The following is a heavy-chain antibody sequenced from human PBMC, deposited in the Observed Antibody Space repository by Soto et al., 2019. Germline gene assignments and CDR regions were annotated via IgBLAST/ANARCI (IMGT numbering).Heavy chain of an antibody. V-gene: IGHV3-23*01. D-gene: IGHD3-22*01. Sequence: GGSLRLSCAASGFTFSSYAMSWVRQAPGKGLEWVSAISGSGGSTYYADSVKGRFTISRDNSKNTLYLQMNSLRAEDTAVYYCAKRGEYYDSSGYYFFDYWGQGTLVTVSS. J-gene: IGHJ4*02. CDR1: GFTFSSYA. CDR2: ISGSGGST. CDR3: AKRGEYYDSSGYYFFDY.